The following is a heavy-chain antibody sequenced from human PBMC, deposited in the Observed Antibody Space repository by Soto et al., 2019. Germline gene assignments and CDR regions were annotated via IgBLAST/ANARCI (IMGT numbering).Heavy chain of an antibody. V-gene: IGHV4-30-4*01. CDR2: IYYSGYT. CDR3: ARSGDYVPFDY. CDR1: VGSISSGDYN. Sequence: QVQLQESGPGLVKPSQTLSLTCTVSVGSISSGDYNWSWIRQPPGKGLEWIGYIYYSGYTYYNPSLKSRVTISVDTSKNQFSLKLNSVTAADTAVYYGARSGDYVPFDYWGQGALVTVSS. J-gene: IGHJ4*02. D-gene: IGHD4-17*01.